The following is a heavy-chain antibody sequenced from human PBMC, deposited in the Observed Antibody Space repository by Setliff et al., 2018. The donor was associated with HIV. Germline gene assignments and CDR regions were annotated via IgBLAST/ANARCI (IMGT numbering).Heavy chain of an antibody. CDR1: GYTFTPYT. D-gene: IGHD3-22*01. J-gene: IGHJ4*02. Sequence: ASVKVSCKASGYTFTPYTLHWVRQAPGQRLEWMGWINAALRNTKYSQKFQGRFTMTRDTSRGTAHMELRSLRSDDTAVYFCARDPHYFDTSGHYSWFYFDYWGQGTLVTVSS. V-gene: IGHV1-3*01. CDR3: ARDPHYFDTSGHYSWFYFDY. CDR2: INAALRNT.